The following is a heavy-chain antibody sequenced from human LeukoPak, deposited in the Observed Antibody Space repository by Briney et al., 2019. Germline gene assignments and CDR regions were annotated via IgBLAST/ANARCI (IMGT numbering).Heavy chain of an antibody. CDR2: IIPIFGTA. D-gene: IGHD6-6*01. CDR1: GATFSSYD. V-gene: IGHV1-69*01. J-gene: IGHJ6*03. CDR3: ARDPPYSTSYYYYYMDV. Sequence: SVKVSCKASGATFSSYDISWVRQAPGQGLEWMGGIIPIFGTANYAQKFQGRVTITADESTSTAYMELSSLRSEDTAVYYCARDPPYSTSYYYYYMDVWGKGTTVTVSS.